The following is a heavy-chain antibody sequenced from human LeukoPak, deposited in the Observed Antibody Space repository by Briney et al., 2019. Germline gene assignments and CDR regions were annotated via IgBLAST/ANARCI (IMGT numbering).Heavy chain of an antibody. V-gene: IGHV3-30-3*01. D-gene: IGHD3-10*01. CDR1: GFPLRSYA. J-gene: IGHJ4*02. CDR3: ARERGAGLLWFGEFTH. CDR2: ISFDGTNK. Sequence: GGSLRLSCEASGFPLRSYAMHWVRQAPSKGLEWVAVISFDGTNKKYADSVKGRFTISRDSSKNSVYLQMNSLKFEDTAVYFCARERGAGLLWFGEFTHWGQGILVSVSS.